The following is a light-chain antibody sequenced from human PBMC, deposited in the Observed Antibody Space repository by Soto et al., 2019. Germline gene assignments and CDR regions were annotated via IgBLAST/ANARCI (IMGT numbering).Light chain of an antibody. J-gene: IGKJ4*01. V-gene: IGKV4-1*01. CDR1: RIGLYKSNNKNH. CDR3: QQYFDVPFT. CDR2: WAS. Sequence: DIVMTQSPDSLAVSLGERATMNCKCSRIGLYKSNNKNHLAWYQQKPGQPPQLIIYWASTRESGVPERFSGSGSGTDFTLTISSLEAEDVAFYWCQQYFDVPFTFGGGTKVDIK.